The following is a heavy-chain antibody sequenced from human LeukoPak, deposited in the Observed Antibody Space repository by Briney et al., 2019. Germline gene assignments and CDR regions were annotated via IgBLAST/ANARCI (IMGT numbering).Heavy chain of an antibody. J-gene: IGHJ4*02. CDR3: AKDSGGIAAAFDY. V-gene: IGHV3-23*01. CDR2: ISGSGGST. D-gene: IGHD6-13*01. Sequence: PGGSLRLSCAASGFTFSSYAMSWVRQAPGKGLEWVSAISGSGGSTYYADSVMGRFTISRDNSKNTLYLQMNSLRAEDTAAYYCAKDSGGIAAAFDYWGQGTLVTVSS. CDR1: GFTFSSYA.